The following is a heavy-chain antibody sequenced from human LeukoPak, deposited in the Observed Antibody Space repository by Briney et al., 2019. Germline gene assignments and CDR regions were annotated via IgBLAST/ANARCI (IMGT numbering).Heavy chain of an antibody. J-gene: IGHJ4*02. Sequence: GGSLRLSCAASGFTFSSYAMHWVRQAPGKGLEWVAVISYDGSNKYYADSVKGRFTISRDNSKNTLYLQMNSLRAEDTAVYYCARDPNKYSSGWYHKDYWGQGTLVTVSS. CDR2: ISYDGSNK. D-gene: IGHD6-19*01. CDR1: GFTFSSYA. V-gene: IGHV3-30-3*01. CDR3: ARDPNKYSSGWYHKDY.